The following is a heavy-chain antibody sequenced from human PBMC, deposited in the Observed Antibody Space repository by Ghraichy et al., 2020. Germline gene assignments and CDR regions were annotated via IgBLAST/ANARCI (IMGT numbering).Heavy chain of an antibody. Sequence: SGPTLVKPTQTLTLTCTFSGFSLTASPVGVGWIRQSPGQALEWLAFIYWDDDKRYNPSLRSRLTIMKDTPKNHVFLIMTDMDPVDTATYYCAHRQGDQGNWDGGSIDVWGQGTLVTVSS. J-gene: IGHJ3*01. CDR1: GFSLTASPVG. CDR2: IYWDDDK. D-gene: IGHD7-27*01. CDR3: AHRQGDQGNWDGGSIDV. V-gene: IGHV2-5*02.